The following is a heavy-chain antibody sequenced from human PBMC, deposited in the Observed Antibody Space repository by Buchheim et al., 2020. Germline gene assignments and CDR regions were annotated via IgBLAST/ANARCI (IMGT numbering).Heavy chain of an antibody. CDR1: GDSISNGGYY. J-gene: IGHJ4*02. CDR3: ARGTWKTHD. CDR2: IYYRGTT. V-gene: IGHV4-31*03. Sequence: QVQLQGSGPGLVKPPQTLSLTCTVSGDSISNGGYYWSWIRQLPGKGLEWIAYIYYRGTTYYNPSLKGRVNISLDAPQNQFSLQLRSVSAADTAVYHCARGTWKTHDWGQGTL. D-gene: IGHD1-1*01.